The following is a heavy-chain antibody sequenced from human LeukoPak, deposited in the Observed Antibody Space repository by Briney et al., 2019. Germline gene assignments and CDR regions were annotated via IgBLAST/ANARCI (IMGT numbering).Heavy chain of an antibody. D-gene: IGHD3-10*01. Sequence: GGSVRLSCVASGFSFSVSVMSWVRQAPGKGLEWVSAISADAAVTYYAASVKGRFTISRDNSKNTLYLQMNSLRAEDTAVYYCAKDQGKLLWFGEGNWFDPWGQGTLVTVSS. CDR2: ISADAAVT. V-gene: IGHV3-23*01. J-gene: IGHJ5*02. CDR1: GFSFSVSV. CDR3: AKDQGKLLWFGEGNWFDP.